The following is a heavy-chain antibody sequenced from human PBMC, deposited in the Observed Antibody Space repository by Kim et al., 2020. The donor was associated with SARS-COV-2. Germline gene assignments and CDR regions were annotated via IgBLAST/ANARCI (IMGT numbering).Heavy chain of an antibody. CDR2: ISSSSSII. J-gene: IGHJ4*02. Sequence: GGSLRLSCAASGFTFSSYSMNWVRQAPGKGLEWVSYISSSSSIIYYADSVKGRFTISRDNAKNSLCLQMNSLRDEDTAVYYCARDGRDGPPSVYWGQGTLVTVSS. D-gene: IGHD2-8*01. CDR3: ARDGRDGPPSVY. CDR1: GFTFSSYS. V-gene: IGHV3-48*02.